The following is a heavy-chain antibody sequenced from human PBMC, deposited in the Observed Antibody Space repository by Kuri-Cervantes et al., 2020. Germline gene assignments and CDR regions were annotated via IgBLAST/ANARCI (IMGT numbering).Heavy chain of an antibody. D-gene: IGHD6-6*01. Sequence: SETLSLTCAVYGGSYSGYYWSWIRQPPGKGLEWIGEINHSGSTNYNPSLKSRVTISVDRSKNQFSLKLSSVTAADTAVYYCARLRYSGSSSYSDYWGQGTLVTVSS. CDR3: ARLRYSGSSSYSDY. CDR1: GGSYSGYY. V-gene: IGHV4-34*01. CDR2: INHSGST. J-gene: IGHJ4*02.